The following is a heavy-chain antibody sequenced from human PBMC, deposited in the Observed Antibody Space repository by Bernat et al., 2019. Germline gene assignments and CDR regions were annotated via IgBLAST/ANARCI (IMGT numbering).Heavy chain of an antibody. CDR1: GFPFSSYG. Sequence: QVQLVESGGGVVQPGRSLRLSCAASGFPFSSYGMHWVRQAPGKGLEWVAVIWYDVSNKYYADSVKGRFTISRDNSKNTLYLQMNSLRAEDTAVYYCARSHLSLGWFDIWGQGTKVTVSS. D-gene: IGHD2/OR15-2a*01. CDR3: ARSHLSLGWFDI. J-gene: IGHJ3*02. CDR2: IWYDVSNK. V-gene: IGHV3-33*01.